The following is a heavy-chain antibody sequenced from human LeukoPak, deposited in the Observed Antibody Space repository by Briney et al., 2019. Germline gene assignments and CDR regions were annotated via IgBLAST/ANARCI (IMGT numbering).Heavy chain of an antibody. CDR3: ATTKDYYESGSPPLEY. Sequence: ASVKVSCKVSGYTLTQLSMHWVRQAPGKGLEWMGSFDPEDGETIYAQKFQGRVTMTGDTSTDTAYMELSSLRSEDTAVYYCATTKDYYESGSPPLEYWGQGALVTVSS. D-gene: IGHD3-10*01. CDR2: FDPEDGET. V-gene: IGHV1-24*01. J-gene: IGHJ4*02. CDR1: GYTLTQLS.